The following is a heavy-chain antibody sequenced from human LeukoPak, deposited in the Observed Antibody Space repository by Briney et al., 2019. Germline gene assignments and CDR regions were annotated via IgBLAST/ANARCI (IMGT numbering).Heavy chain of an antibody. CDR3: ARHKMVRGIGYYYYMDV. CDR2: IFYSGTT. D-gene: IGHD3-10*01. J-gene: IGHJ6*03. V-gene: IGHV4-59*08. CDR1: GGSINSYY. Sequence: SETLSLTCTVSGGSINSYYWNWIRQPPGKRLEWIGYIFYSGTTNYNPSLKSRVSMSVDTSKNQFSLKLSSVTAADTAVFYCARHKMVRGIGYYYYMDVWGKGTTVTISS.